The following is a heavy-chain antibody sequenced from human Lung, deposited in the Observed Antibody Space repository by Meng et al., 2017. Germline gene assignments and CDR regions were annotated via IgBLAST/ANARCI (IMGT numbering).Heavy chain of an antibody. V-gene: IGHV4-34*01. D-gene: IGHD2-15*01. CDR2: INHSGST. CDR3: AVRVRLGYCSGGSCYSGVHYYGMDV. Sequence: SEILSLTCAVYGGSSSGYYWSWIRQPPGKRLEWMGEINHSGSTNYNPSLKSRVTISVDTSKNQFSLKLSSVTAADTAVYYCAVRVRLGYCSGGSCYSGVHYYGMDVWGQGTTVTVSS. J-gene: IGHJ6*02. CDR1: GGSSSGYY.